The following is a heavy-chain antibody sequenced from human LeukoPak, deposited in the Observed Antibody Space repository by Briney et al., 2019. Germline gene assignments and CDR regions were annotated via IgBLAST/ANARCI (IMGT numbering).Heavy chain of an antibody. CDR2: IRVDNGNT. Sequence: ASVKVSCEASGYTFTSYGIGWVRQAPGQGLEWMGWIRVDNGNTKYAQKLQGRVTMTTDTSTSTAYMELRSLASDDTAVYYCARDWGYSVDYWGQGTPVTVSS. CDR3: ARDWGYSVDY. J-gene: IGHJ4*02. CDR1: GYTFTSYG. D-gene: IGHD4-11*01. V-gene: IGHV1-18*01.